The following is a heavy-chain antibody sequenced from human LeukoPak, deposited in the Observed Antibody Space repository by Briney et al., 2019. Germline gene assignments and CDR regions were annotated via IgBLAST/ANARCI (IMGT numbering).Heavy chain of an antibody. CDR1: GLNFRRSW. Sequence: GGSLRLSCAASGLNFRRSWMTWVRQAPGRGLEWVANIKDDGSEKYYVDSVKGRFTISRDNAKNSLYLQMNSLSAEDTAVYFCTNWGDTWGLDFWGQGILVSVSS. D-gene: IGHD7-27*01. CDR2: IKDDGSEK. V-gene: IGHV3-7*01. CDR3: TNWGDTWGLDF. J-gene: IGHJ4*02.